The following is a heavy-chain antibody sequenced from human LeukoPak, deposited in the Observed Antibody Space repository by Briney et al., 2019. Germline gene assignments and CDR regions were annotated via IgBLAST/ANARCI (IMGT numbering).Heavy chain of an antibody. J-gene: IGHJ4*02. D-gene: IGHD6-19*01. Sequence: SQTLSLTCTVSGGSISSGSYYWGWIRQPPGKGLEWIGSIYYSGSTYYNPSLKSRVTISVDTSKNQFSLKLSSVTAADTAVYYCARDMGMQWLVPWGQGTLVTVSS. V-gene: IGHV4-39*07. CDR3: ARDMGMQWLVP. CDR2: IYYSGST. CDR1: GGSISSGSYY.